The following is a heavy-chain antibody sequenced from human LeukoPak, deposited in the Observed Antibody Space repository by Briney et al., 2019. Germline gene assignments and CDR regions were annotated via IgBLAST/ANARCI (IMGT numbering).Heavy chain of an antibody. Sequence: GRCLRLSCAASGFTFSSFEMNWVRQAPGKGLEWVSYISSSGNTIYYADSVKGRFTISRDNAKNSLYLQMNSLRAEDTAVYYCAELGITMIGGVWGKGTTVTISS. CDR1: GFTFSSFE. D-gene: IGHD3-10*02. CDR3: AELGITMIGGV. V-gene: IGHV3-48*03. J-gene: IGHJ6*04. CDR2: ISSSGNTI.